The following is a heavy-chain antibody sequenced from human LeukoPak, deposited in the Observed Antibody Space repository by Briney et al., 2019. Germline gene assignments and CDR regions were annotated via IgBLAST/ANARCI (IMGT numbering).Heavy chain of an antibody. J-gene: IGHJ6*03. D-gene: IGHD4-11*01. Sequence: PSETLSLTCTVSGGSISSYYWSWIRQPPGKGLEWIGYIYYSGSTNYNPSLKSRVTISIDTSKNQFSLKLSSVTAADTAVYYCARVVETYSAGRENYYYYMDVWGKGTTVTV. V-gene: IGHV4-59*01. CDR2: IYYSGST. CDR3: ARVVETYSAGRENYYYYMDV. CDR1: GGSISSYY.